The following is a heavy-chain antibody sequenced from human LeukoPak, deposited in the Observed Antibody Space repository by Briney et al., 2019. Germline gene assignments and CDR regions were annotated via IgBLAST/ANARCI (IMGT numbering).Heavy chain of an antibody. V-gene: IGHV3-74*01. D-gene: IGHD2-15*01. CDR1: GFTFSSYW. CDR3: ARGGQGYCSGGSCPPNWFDP. J-gene: IGHJ5*02. CDR2: INSDGSST. Sequence: PGGSLRLSCAASGFTFSSYWMHWVRQAPGKGLVWVSRINSDGSSTSYADSVKGRFTISRDNAKNTLYLQMNSLRAEDTAVYYCARGGQGYCSGGSCPPNWFDPWGQGTLVTVSS.